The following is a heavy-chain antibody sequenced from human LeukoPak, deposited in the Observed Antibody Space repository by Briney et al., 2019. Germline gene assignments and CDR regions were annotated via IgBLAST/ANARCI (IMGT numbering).Heavy chain of an antibody. CDR2: IRYDGSDK. V-gene: IGHV3-30*02. J-gene: IGHJ4*02. CDR3: AKDGAFDY. CDR1: GFSFSTYG. Sequence: GSLRLSCAASGFSFSTYGMHWVRQAPGKGLEWVAFIRYDGSDKYYVDSVRGRFTISRDNSKNTLYLQMNSLRAEDTAVYYCAKDGAFDYWGQGTLVTVSS.